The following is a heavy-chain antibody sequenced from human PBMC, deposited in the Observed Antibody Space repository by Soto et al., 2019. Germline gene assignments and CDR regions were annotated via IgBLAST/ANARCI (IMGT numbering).Heavy chain of an antibody. CDR1: GYTLTAYP. V-gene: IGHV1-3*01. CDR3: ARGYSGYLFDY. CDR2: INAGNGNT. Sequence: ASVKVSCKASGYTLTAYPMHWVRQAPGQRLEWMGWINAGNGNTMYSQQFQARVTITRDTSASTAYMELSSLRSEDTAVYYCARGYSGYLFDYWGQGTLVTAPQ. D-gene: IGHD5-12*01. J-gene: IGHJ4*02.